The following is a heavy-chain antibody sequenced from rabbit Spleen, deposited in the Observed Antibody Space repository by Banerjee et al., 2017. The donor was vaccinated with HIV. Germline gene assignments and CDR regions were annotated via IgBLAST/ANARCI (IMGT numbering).Heavy chain of an antibody. Sequence: QEQLVESGGGLVKPEGSLQLLCTPLEFSQIRGYHIPWFPQPPGKGLEWIGFIYTGNGKNYYASWAIGRFTISKTSSTTVNLQVTSLTAADTATYFCTRDDGSGHYIDGYFNLWGPGTLVTVS. J-gene: IGHJ4*01. CDR2: IYTGNGKN. CDR3: TRDDGSGHYIDGYFNL. D-gene: IGHD1-1*01. V-gene: IGHV1S45*01. CDR1: EFSQIRGYH.